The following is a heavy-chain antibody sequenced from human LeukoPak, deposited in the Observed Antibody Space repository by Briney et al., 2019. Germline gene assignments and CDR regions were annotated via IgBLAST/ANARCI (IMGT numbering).Heavy chain of an antibody. Sequence: GGSLRLSCAASGFTFSSYAMSWVRQAPGKGLEWVSAISGSGGSTYHADSVKGRFTISRDNSKNTLYLQMNSLRAEDTAVYYCAKETSRITMIVVANHAFDIWGQGTMVTVSS. CDR1: GFTFSSYA. CDR3: AKETSRITMIVVANHAFDI. J-gene: IGHJ3*02. CDR2: ISGSGGST. D-gene: IGHD3-22*01. V-gene: IGHV3-23*01.